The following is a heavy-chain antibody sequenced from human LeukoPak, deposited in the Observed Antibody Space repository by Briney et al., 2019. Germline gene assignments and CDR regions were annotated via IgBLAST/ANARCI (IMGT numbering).Heavy chain of an antibody. J-gene: IGHJ4*02. V-gene: IGHV4-4*07. D-gene: IGHD3-9*01. CDR3: ATSPLRYFDWFFDY. CDR1: GGSFSSYY. CDR2: IYTSGST. Sequence: SETLSLTCTVSGGSFSSYYWSWIRQPAGKGLEWIGRIYTSGSTNYNPSLKSRVTMSVDTSKNQFSLKLSSVTAADTAVYYCATSPLRYFDWFFDYWGQGTLVTVSS.